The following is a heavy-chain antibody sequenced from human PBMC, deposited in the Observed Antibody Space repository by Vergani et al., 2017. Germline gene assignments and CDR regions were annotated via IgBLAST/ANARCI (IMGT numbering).Heavy chain of an antibody. CDR1: GYTFTGYY. CDR3: ARVFDSYLGRGYYFDY. D-gene: IGHD5-18*01. CDR2: INPNSGGT. Sequence: QVQLVQSGAEVKKPGASVKVSCKASGYTFTGYYMHWVRQAPGQGLEWMGWINPNSGGTNYAQKFQGRVTMTRDTSISTAYMELSRLRSDDTAVYYCARVFDSYLGRGYYFDYWGQGTLVTVSS. V-gene: IGHV1-2*02. J-gene: IGHJ4*02.